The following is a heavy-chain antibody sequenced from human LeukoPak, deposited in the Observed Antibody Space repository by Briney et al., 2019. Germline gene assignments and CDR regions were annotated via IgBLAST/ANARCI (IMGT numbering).Heavy chain of an antibody. CDR2: IKSKTDGGTT. CDR3: TTDLREGFDY. J-gene: IGHJ4*02. CDR1: GFTFSNAW. V-gene: IGHV3-15*01. Sequence: GGSLRLSCAASGFTFSNAWMSWVRQAPGKGLEWVGRIKSKTDGGTTDYAAPVKGRFTISRDDSKNTLYLQTNGLKTEDAAVYYCTTDLREGFDYWGQGTLVTVSS.